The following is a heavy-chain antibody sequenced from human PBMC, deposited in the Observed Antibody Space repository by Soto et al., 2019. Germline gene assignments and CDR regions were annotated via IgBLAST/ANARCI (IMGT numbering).Heavy chain of an antibody. CDR3: AKIPSRGMIFGAGS. Sequence: ESGGGVVQPGRSLRISCAATGFSFNFYAMYWVRQAPGKGLEWVAMISNDGSSENYADSVRGRFIISRDNSKKTLFLQMNSLRPEDTATYYCAKIPSRGMIFGAGSWGQGTLVTVSS. D-gene: IGHD3-3*01. J-gene: IGHJ5*02. CDR1: GFSFNFYA. V-gene: IGHV3-30-3*02. CDR2: ISNDGSSE.